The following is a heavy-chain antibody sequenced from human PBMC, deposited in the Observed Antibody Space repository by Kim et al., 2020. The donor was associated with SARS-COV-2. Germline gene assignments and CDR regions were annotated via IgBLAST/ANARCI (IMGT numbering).Heavy chain of an antibody. V-gene: IGHV4-34*01. CDR3: ANGGNYCSGGSCFDY. D-gene: IGHD2-15*01. J-gene: IGHJ4*02. CDR1: AASLSGYY. Sequence: SETLSLTWPPEAASLSGYYWTPLRQPPGTGLEWIGDVNHRGSTTYNPTLKSRAPISVDTPKNQFSLKLSSVTAADTAVYYCANGGNYCSGGSCFDYWGQGTLVTVSS. CDR2: VNHRGST.